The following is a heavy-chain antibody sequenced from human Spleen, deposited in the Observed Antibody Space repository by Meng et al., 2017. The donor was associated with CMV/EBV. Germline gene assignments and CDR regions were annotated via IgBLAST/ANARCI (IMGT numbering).Heavy chain of an antibody. J-gene: IGHJ4*02. CDR3: AKDIHSSGYVFDH. Sequence: GESLKISCVASRYTFSRYWMNWVRQAPEKGLEWVATIKQDGSEKYYVDSVKGRFTISRDNAKNSLYLQMNSLRAEDTAVYYCAKDIHSSGYVFDHWGQGTLVTVSS. D-gene: IGHD6-19*01. CDR1: RYTFSRYW. CDR2: IKQDGSEK. V-gene: IGHV3-7*01.